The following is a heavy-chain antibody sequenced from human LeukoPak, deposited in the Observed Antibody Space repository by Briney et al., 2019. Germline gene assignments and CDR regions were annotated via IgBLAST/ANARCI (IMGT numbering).Heavy chain of an antibody. D-gene: IGHD3-10*01. V-gene: IGHV1-18*01. CDR3: ARGGKYYGSGSYYK. CDR1: GYTFTSYG. CDR2: ISAYNGNT. J-gene: IGHJ4*02. Sequence: ASVKVSCKASGYTFTSYGISWVRQAPGQGLEWMGWISAYNGNTNYAQKFQGRVTITADKSTSTAYMELSSLRSEDTAVYYCARGGKYYGSGSYYKWGQGTLVTVSS.